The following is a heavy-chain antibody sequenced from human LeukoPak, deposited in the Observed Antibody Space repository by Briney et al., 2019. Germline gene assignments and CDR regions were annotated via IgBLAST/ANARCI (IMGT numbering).Heavy chain of an antibody. Sequence: GGSLRLSCVAPGFTFSDYYMSWIRQAPGKGLQYVSYISSSGTYANYANSVKGRFTNSRDNAKNSLYLQMNSLRADDTAVYYCARGGYDILTGTSFFDPWGQGTLVTVSS. CDR3: ARGGYDILTGTSFFDP. CDR2: ISSSGTYA. J-gene: IGHJ5*02. CDR1: GFTFSDYY. V-gene: IGHV3-11*05. D-gene: IGHD3-9*01.